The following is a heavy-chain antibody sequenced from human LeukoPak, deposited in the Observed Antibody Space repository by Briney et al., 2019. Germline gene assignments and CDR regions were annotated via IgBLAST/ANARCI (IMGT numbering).Heavy chain of an antibody. Sequence: PQTLSLTCTVSGGSISSGGYYWSWIRQHPGKGLEWIGYIYYSGSTYYNPSLKSRVTISVDTSKNQFSLKLSSVTAADTAVYYCARELSSTSTNWFDPWGQGTLVTVSS. J-gene: IGHJ5*02. D-gene: IGHD2-2*01. V-gene: IGHV4-31*03. CDR3: ARELSSTSTNWFDP. CDR1: GGSISSGGYY. CDR2: IYYSGST.